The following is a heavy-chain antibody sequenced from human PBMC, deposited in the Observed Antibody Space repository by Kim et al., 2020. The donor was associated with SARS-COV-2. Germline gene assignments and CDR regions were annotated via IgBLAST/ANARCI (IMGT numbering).Heavy chain of an antibody. CDR1: GFTFSSYG. V-gene: IGHV3-33*01. J-gene: IGHJ6*02. Sequence: LSLTCAASGFTFSSYGMHWVRQAPGKGLEWVAVIWYDGSNKYYADSVKGRFTISRDNSKNTLYLQMNSLRAEDTAVYYCARESVAGLNYYYYGMDVWGQGTTVTVSS. CDR2: IWYDGSNK. CDR3: ARESVAGLNYYYYGMDV. D-gene: IGHD2-15*01.